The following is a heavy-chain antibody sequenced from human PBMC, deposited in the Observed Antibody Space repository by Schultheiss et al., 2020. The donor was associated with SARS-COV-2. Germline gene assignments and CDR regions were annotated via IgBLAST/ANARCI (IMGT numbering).Heavy chain of an antibody. D-gene: IGHD2-8*01. J-gene: IGHJ4*02. Sequence: GGSMRRSCAASGFTFSSYAMHWVRQAPGKGLEYVSAISSNGGSTYYADSVKGRFTISRDNAKNSLYLQMNSLRAEDTAVYYCARGGSLVLMVYALYYFDYWGQGTLVTVSS. CDR2: ISSNGGST. V-gene: IGHV3-64*04. CDR1: GFTFSSYA. CDR3: ARGGSLVLMVYALYYFDY.